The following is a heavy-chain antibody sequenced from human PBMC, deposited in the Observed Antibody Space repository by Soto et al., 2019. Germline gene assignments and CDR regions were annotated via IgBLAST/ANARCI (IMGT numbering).Heavy chain of an antibody. J-gene: IGHJ4*02. CDR3: ARADYYGSSGYHLDY. D-gene: IGHD3-22*01. Sequence: VKVSCKASGYTFTNFYIHLVRQAPGQGLEWMGIINPSGGSTTYAQKLLGRVTMTRDTSTSTVYMELSSLRSEDTAVYYCARADYYGSSGYHLDYWGQGTLVTVS. CDR2: INPSGGST. CDR1: GYTFTNFY. V-gene: IGHV1-46*04.